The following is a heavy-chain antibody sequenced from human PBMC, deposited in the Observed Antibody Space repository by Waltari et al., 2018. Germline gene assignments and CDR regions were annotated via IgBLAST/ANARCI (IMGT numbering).Heavy chain of an antibody. D-gene: IGHD3-9*01. CDR2: IYTSGST. CDR3: ASSLLRYFDWLLYFDY. Sequence: QVQLQESGPGLVKPSQTLSLTCTVSGGSISSGSYYWSCIRQPAGKGLEWIGYIYTSGSTNYNPSLKSRVTISVDTSKNQFSLKLSSVTAADTAVYYCASSLLRYFDWLLYFDYWGQGTLVTVSS. CDR1: GGSISSGSYY. J-gene: IGHJ4*02. V-gene: IGHV4-61*09.